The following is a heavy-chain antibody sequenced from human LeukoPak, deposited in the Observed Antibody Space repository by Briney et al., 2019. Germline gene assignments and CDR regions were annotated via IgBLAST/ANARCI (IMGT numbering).Heavy chain of an antibody. CDR3: ATGTTKTDQNYDILTGHSYYYYYGMDV. CDR2: FDPEDGET. J-gene: IGHJ6*02. D-gene: IGHD3-9*01. Sequence: ALVKVSCKVSGYTLTELSMHWVRQAPGKGLEWMGGFDPEDGETIYAQKFQGRVTMTEDTSTDTAYMELSSLRSEDTAVYYCATGTTKTDQNYDILTGHSYYYYYGMDVWGQGTTVTVSS. CDR1: GYTLTELS. V-gene: IGHV1-24*01.